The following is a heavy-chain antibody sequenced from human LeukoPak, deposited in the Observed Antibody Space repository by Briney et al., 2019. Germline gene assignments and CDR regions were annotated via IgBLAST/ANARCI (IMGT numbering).Heavy chain of an antibody. Sequence: AVTLSLTCTVSGVSMRSFYWSWIRQPPGKGVEGIGYIYYSESTIYNPPLKSRVTISVDTSKNQFSLKLSSVTAADTAVYYCERVYYYGSGSFWAFDTWGQGTMVTVSS. V-gene: IGHV4-59*01. CDR2: IYYSEST. CDR3: ERVYYYGSGSFWAFDT. CDR1: GVSMRSFY. D-gene: IGHD3-10*01. J-gene: IGHJ3*02.